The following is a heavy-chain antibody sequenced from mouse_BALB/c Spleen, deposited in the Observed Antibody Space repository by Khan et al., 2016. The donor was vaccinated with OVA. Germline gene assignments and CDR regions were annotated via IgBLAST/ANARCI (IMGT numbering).Heavy chain of an antibody. J-gene: IGHJ3*01. CDR3: ARLAYYYNSEGFAY. V-gene: IGHV5-6*01. CDR1: GFTFSTYG. CDR2: ISTGGHYT. Sequence: EVELVESGGDLVKPGGSLKLSCAASGFTFSTYGMSWVRQTPDKSLEWVATISTGGHYTYYIDSVQGRFTISRDNAKNTLHLQMSSLKSEDTAMYYCARLAYYYNSEGFAYWGQGTLVTVSA. D-gene: IGHD1-1*02.